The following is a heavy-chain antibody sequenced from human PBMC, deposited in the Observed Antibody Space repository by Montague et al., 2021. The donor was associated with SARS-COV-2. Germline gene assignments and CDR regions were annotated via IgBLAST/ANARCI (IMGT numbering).Heavy chain of an antibody. V-gene: IGHV2-70*01. J-gene: IGHJ4*02. CDR1: GFSLSTSGMC. Sequence: PALVKPTQTLTLTRTFSGFSLSTSGMCVSWIRQPPGKALEWLALIDWDDDKYYSTSLKTRLTISKDTSKNQVVLTMTNMDPVDTATYYCARTYYYGSGSYYTHYFDYWGQGTLVTVSS. D-gene: IGHD3-10*01. CDR3: ARTYYYGSGSYYTHYFDY. CDR2: IDWDDDK.